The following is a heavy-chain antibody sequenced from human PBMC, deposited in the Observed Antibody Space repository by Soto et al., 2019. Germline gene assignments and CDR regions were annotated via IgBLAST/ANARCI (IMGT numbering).Heavy chain of an antibody. CDR3: ARVACSGGGCFYYYGLDV. Sequence: QVGRQKWAPGLVNPSRPLPLTCFVSGASVGRGGFPGGWIGQSPGKRLEWSGYISHGGSTKYNPPLESRVTLSIDTSTNQFSLRLNSVTAAEEGVFYCARVACSGGGCFYYYGLDVWGQGTTVAVSS. V-gene: IGHV4-61*08. D-gene: IGHD2-15*01. J-gene: IGHJ6*02. CDR2: ISHGGST. CDR1: GASVGRGGFP.